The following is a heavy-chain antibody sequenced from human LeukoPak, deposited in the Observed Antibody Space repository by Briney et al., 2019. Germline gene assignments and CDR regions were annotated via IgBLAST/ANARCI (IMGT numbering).Heavy chain of an antibody. V-gene: IGHV1-69*04. Sequence: GASVKVSCKASGGTFSSYAISWVRQAPGQGLEWMGRIIPILGIANYAQKFQGRVTITADKSTNTAYMELSSLRSEDTAVYYCAAAPRIAAAGNFDYWGQGTLVTVSS. CDR3: AAAPRIAAAGNFDY. J-gene: IGHJ4*02. D-gene: IGHD6-13*01. CDR1: GGTFSSYA. CDR2: IIPILGIA.